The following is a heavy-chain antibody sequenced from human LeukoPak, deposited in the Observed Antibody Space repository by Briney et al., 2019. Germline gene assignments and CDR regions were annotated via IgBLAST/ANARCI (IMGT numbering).Heavy chain of an antibody. V-gene: IGHV4-38-2*02. CDR2: IYQSETA. J-gene: IGHJ6*03. CDR3: ARTGDGYNYYNYYYMDV. Sequence: ASETLSLTCTVSGYSISSGYFWGWMRQPPGQGLEWIGSIYQSETAHYNPSLKSRVTISVDTSKNQFSLKLRSVMAADTAVYYCARTGDGYNYYNYYYMDVWGKGTTVTVTS. D-gene: IGHD5-24*01. CDR1: GYSISSGYF.